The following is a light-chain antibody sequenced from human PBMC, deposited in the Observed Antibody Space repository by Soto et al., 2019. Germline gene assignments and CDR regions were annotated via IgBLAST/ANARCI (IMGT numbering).Light chain of an antibody. CDR3: QQYNIWPLT. CDR2: DAV. CDR1: QSVSTN. Sequence: IVMAQSPSTLSVSPGERATLSCKASQSVSTNLAWYQHKPGQAPRLLIFDAVTRATGTATRFSASGSGTAFTLTISSLQSEDVAVYFCQQYNIWPLTFGGGTKVEIK. J-gene: IGKJ4*01. V-gene: IGKV3-15*01.